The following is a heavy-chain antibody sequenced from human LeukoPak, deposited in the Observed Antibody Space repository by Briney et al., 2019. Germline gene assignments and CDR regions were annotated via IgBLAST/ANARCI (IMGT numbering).Heavy chain of an antibody. J-gene: IGHJ3*02. D-gene: IGHD3-3*01. Sequence: NPSETLSLTCAVYGGSFSGYYWSWTRQPPGKGLEWTGEINHSGSTNYNPSLKSRVTISVDTSKNQFSLKLSSVTAADTAVYYCARTLFGYDFGRRFAFDIWGQGTMVTVSS. CDR2: INHSGST. CDR1: GGSFSGYY. V-gene: IGHV4-34*01. CDR3: ARTLFGYDFGRRFAFDI.